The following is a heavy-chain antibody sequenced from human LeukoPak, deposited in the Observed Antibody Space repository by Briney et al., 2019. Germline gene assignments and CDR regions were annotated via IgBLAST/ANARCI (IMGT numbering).Heavy chain of an antibody. CDR1: GGSISSSSYY. CDR3: ARVAATHTEVVRGMDV. CDR2: IYYSGST. D-gene: IGHD6-13*01. V-gene: IGHV4-39*01. Sequence: SGTLSLTCTVSGGSISSSSYYWGWIRQPPGKGLEWIGGIYYSGSTYYNPSLKSRVTISVDTSKNQFYLKLSSVTAADTAVYYCARVAATHTEVVRGMDVWGQGTTVTVSS. J-gene: IGHJ6*02.